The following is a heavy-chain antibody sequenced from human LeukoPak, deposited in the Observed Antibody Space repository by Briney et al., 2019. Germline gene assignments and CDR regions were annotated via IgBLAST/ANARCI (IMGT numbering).Heavy chain of an antibody. CDR1: GVTLSSYA. D-gene: IGHD6-13*01. J-gene: IGHJ6*02. V-gene: IGHV3-23*01. CDR2: ISSSGSGGNT. CDR3: ARDLVAAAGNYYYYYGMDV. Sequence: GGSLRLSCAASGVTLSSYAMSWARQAPGKGLEWVSGISSSGSGGNTYYADSVKGRFTISRDSSKNTLYLQMNSLRAEDTAVYYCARDLVAAAGNYYYYYGMDVWGQGTTVTVSS.